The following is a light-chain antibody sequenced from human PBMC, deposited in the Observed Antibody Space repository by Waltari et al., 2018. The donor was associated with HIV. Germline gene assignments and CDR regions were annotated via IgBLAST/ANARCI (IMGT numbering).Light chain of an antibody. V-gene: IGKV1-39*01. CDR2: DAS. Sequence: DTQMTQSPSSLSASIGDRITITFRASQNIYKFLSWYQQKSGKAPNLLIYDASSLQRGVPSRFSGSGSGTEFTLTISSLQVEDFATYYCLQSFTAPLTFGPGTKLDIK. CDR1: QNIYKF. J-gene: IGKJ3*01. CDR3: LQSFTAPLT.